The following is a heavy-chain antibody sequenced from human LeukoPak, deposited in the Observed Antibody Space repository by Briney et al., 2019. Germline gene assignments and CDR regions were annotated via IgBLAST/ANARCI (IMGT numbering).Heavy chain of an antibody. J-gene: IGHJ6*03. CDR3: ARDSHYSSSSLYYYYYTNV. V-gene: IGHV4-38-2*02. D-gene: IGHD6-6*01. CDR2: VYHSGKV. CDR1: AYSISSGYY. Sequence: SETLSLTCTVSAYSISSGYYWGWIRQPPGKGLEWIGSVYHSGKVYYNPSLKSRVTISVDTSKNQFSLKLSSVTAADTAVYYCARDSHYSSSSLYYYYYTNVWGKGTTVTVSS.